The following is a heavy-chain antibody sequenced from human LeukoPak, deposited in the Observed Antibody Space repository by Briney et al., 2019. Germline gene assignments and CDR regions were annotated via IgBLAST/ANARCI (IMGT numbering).Heavy chain of an antibody. CDR1: GFTFSTYW. D-gene: IGHD3-16*01. J-gene: IGHJ3*02. Sequence: GGSLRLSCAASGFTFSTYWMHWVPQAPGKGLVRGSRINGDGRGTINADSVEGRFTISRDNAKNTLYLQMNSLRGEDTAVYYCARGGGPPEALGDTFDIWGQGTVVTVSS. V-gene: IGHV3-74*01. CDR3: ARGGGPPEALGDTFDI. CDR2: INGDGRGT.